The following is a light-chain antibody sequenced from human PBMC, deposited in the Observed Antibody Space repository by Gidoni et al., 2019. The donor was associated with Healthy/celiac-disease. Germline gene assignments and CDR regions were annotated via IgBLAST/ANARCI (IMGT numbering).Light chain of an antibody. CDR2: VAS. CDR3: QQYGSSPRT. J-gene: IGKJ1*01. Sequence: EIVLTQSTGTLSLSPGESATLSCRASKSVSSSYLAWYQQNPGQAPRLLIYVASSRATGIPDRFSGSGSGTDFTLTISRLEPEDFAVYSFQQYGSSPRTFGQGTKVEIK. V-gene: IGKV3-20*01. CDR1: KSVSSSY.